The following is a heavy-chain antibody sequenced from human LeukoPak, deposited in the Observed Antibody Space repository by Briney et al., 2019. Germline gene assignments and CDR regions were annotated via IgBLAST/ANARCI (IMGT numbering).Heavy chain of an antibody. V-gene: IGHV3-33*08. CDR1: GFTFSNYG. CDR2: IWYDGSNK. CDR3: ARDSRSSWYYVGAFDI. D-gene: IGHD6-13*01. J-gene: IGHJ3*02. Sequence: GGSLRLSCAASGFTFSNYGMHWVRQAPGKGLEWVAVIWYDGSNKYYADSVKGRFTISRDNSKNTLYLQMNSLRAEDTAVYYCARDSRSSWYYVGAFDIWGQGTMVTVSS.